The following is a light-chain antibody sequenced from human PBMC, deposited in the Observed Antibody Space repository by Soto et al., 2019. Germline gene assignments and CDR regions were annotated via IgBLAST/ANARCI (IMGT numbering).Light chain of an antibody. V-gene: IGKV3-15*01. CDR3: QQYSNWPRT. J-gene: IGKJ2*01. Sequence: EIVMTQSPATLSVSPGERATVSCRASQSVSSNLAWYQQKPGQPPRLLIYGASTRATGIPARFSGSGSATECTRTIGSLQSEDFAVYYCQQYSNWPRTFGQGTKLEIK. CDR2: GAS. CDR1: QSVSSN.